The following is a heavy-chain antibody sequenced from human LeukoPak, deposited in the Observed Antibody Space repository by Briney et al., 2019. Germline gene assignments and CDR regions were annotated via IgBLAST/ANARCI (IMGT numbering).Heavy chain of an antibody. CDR1: GYTFTDHH. D-gene: IGHD3-22*01. J-gene: IGHJ4*02. Sequence: ASVKVSCKASGYTFTDHHMHWVRQAPGQGLEWMGWINPKSGGTNYAQKFQGRVTMSRDTSISTTYMELSSLRSDDTTVYYCARLWPFVLYYDSSGYFDSWGQGTLVTVSS. CDR3: ARLWPFVLYYDSSGYFDS. CDR2: INPKSGGT. V-gene: IGHV1-2*02.